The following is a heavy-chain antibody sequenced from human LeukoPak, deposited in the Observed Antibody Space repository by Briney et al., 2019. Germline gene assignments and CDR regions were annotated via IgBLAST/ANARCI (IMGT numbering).Heavy chain of an antibody. V-gene: IGHV4-4*07. CDR3: ARDVGSYKAGIFDP. J-gene: IGHJ5*02. CDR2: IYTSGST. D-gene: IGHD1-26*01. CDR1: GGSISSYY. Sequence: SETLSLTCTVSGGSISSYYWSWIRQPAGKGLEWIGRIYTSGSTNYNPSLKSRVTTSVDTSKNQFSLKLSSVTAADTAVYYCARDVGSYKAGIFDPWGQGTLVTVSS.